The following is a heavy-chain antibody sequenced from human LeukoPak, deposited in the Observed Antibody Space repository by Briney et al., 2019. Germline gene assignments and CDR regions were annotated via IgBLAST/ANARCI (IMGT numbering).Heavy chain of an antibody. CDR2: ISSSSGTI. V-gene: IGHV3-48*04. D-gene: IGHD1-14*01. J-gene: IGHJ5*02. Sequence: GGSLRLPCAVSGFTFSSYSMSWVRQAPGKGLEWVSYISSSSGTIYYADSVKGRFTISRDNTKNSLYLQMNSLRAEDTAVYYCAREVTGWLDPWGQGTLVTVSS. CDR1: GFTFSSYS. CDR3: AREVTGWLDP.